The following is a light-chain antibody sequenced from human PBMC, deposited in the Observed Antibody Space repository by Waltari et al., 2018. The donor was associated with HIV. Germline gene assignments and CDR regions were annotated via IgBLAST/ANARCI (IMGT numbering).Light chain of an antibody. Sequence: QSILTQPPSVSAAPGQKVTISCSGDNSNLGNNYVSWYQQVPGRAPRLLIYDNGKRPSGIPDRFSASKAGMSATLDIAGLQIVDEADYYCGTWDSSLSLYVFGTGTTVAVL. V-gene: IGLV1-51*01. CDR2: DNG. CDR1: NSNLGNNY. CDR3: GTWDSSLSLYV. J-gene: IGLJ1*01.